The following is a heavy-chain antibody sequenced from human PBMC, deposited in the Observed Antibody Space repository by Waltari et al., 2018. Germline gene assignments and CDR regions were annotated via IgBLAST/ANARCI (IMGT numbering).Heavy chain of an antibody. CDR3: ARSAYFDTKDYSIDY. Sequence: VQLVESGGGLVQPGGSLRLSCTPSGFTFKNYGIHWVRQVPGKGPVWVAIRWYDESNKYSARSVQGRFTISRDNSNNMAYLQMNSLRVDDSATYHCARSAYFDTKDYSIDYWGQGTLVTVSS. V-gene: IGHV3-33*01. J-gene: IGHJ4*02. CDR2: RWYDESNK. CDR1: GFTFKNYG. D-gene: IGHD3-22*01.